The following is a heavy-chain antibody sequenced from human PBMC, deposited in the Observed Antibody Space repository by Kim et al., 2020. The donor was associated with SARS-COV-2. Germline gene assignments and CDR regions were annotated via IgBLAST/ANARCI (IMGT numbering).Heavy chain of an antibody. CDR3: ARQGNCSGGSCYSGNYYYYYGMDV. J-gene: IGHJ6*02. CDR1: GGSLIRSGHY. Sequence: SETLSLTCSVSGGSLIRSGHYWGWIRQPPGKGLEWIGSIYYSGSTYYNPSLKSRVTISVDTYKNQFSVKLTSVTAADTAVYYCARQGNCSGGSCYSGNYYYYYGMDVWGQGTTVTVSS. V-gene: IGHV4-39*01. CDR2: IYYSGST. D-gene: IGHD2-15*01.